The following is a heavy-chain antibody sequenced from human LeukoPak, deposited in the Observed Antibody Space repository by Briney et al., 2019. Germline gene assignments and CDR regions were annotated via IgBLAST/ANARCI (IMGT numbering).Heavy chain of an antibody. V-gene: IGHV3-30*04. D-gene: IGHD3-3*01. J-gene: IGHJ4*02. CDR3: ARGPRGTIFGVVTLYYFDY. CDR2: ISYDGSNK. Sequence: GGSLRLSCAASGFTFSSYAMHWVRQAPGKGLEWVAVISYDGSNKHYADSVKGRFTISRDNSKNTLYLQMNSLRAEDTAVYYCARGPRGTIFGVVTLYYFDYWGQGTLVTVSS. CDR1: GFTFSSYA.